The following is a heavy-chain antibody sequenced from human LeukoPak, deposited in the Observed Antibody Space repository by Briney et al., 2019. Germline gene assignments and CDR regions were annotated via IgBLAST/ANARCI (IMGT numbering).Heavy chain of an antibody. V-gene: IGHV3-30*18. D-gene: IGHD1-26*01. CDR3: AKAGSGSYYDY. CDR1: GFTFSSYF. CDR2: ISYDGSNK. J-gene: IGHJ4*02. Sequence: GGSLRLSCAASGFTFSSYFMNWVRQAPGKGLEWVAVISYDGSNKYYADSVKSRFTISRDNSKNTLYLQMNSLRAEDTAVYYCAKAGSGSYYDYWGQGTLVTVSS.